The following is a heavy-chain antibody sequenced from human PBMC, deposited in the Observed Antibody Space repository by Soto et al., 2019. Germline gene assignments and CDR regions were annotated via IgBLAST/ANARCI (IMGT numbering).Heavy chain of an antibody. Sequence: PGESLKISCKGSGYSFTSYWIGWVRQMPGKGLEWMGIIYPGDSDTRYSPSFQGQGTISADKSISTAYLQWSSLKASVTAMYNCARQQYQLPDYYSYLDVWGKGTTVTVSS. D-gene: IGHD2-2*01. V-gene: IGHV5-51*01. J-gene: IGHJ6*03. CDR3: ARQQYQLPDYYSYLDV. CDR2: IYPGDSDT. CDR1: GYSFTSYW.